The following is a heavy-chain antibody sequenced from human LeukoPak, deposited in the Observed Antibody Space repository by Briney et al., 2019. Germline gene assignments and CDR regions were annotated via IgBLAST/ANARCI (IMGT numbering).Heavy chain of an antibody. J-gene: IGHJ4*02. V-gene: IGHV4-38-2*02. CDR1: GYSISSGYY. D-gene: IGHD3-10*01. CDR3: ATSLSGSYYYYFDY. CDR2: IYHSGST. Sequence: SETLSLTCTVSGYSISSGYYWGWIRQPPGKGLEWIGSIYHSGSTYYNPSLKSRVTISVDTSKNQFSLKLSSVTAADTAVYYCATSLSGSYYYYFDYWGQGTLVTVSS.